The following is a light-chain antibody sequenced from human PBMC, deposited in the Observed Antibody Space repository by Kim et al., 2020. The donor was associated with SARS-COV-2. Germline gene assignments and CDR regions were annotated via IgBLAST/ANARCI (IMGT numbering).Light chain of an antibody. CDR2: GAS. CDR1: QDIRND. CDR3: LQHNTYPIT. J-gene: IGKJ5*01. V-gene: IGKV1-17*01. Sequence: GDRVTITCRASQDIRNDLGWYQQNPGRAPKRLIYGASSLQSGVPSRFSGSGSGTEFNLTISSLQSEDFATYFCLQHNTYPITFVQGTRL.